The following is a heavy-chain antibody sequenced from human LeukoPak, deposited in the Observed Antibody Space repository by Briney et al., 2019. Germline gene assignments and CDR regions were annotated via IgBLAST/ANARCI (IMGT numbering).Heavy chain of an antibody. Sequence: GGSLRLSCAASGFTFSSYAMSWVRQAPGKGLEWVSTISGSGGSTYYADSVKGRFTISRDNSKNTLFLQMNSLRAEDTAVYYCAKDRRWNDGRVDFDYWGQGTLVTVSS. CDR3: AKDRRWNDGRVDFDY. CDR2: ISGSGGST. D-gene: IGHD1-1*01. CDR1: GFTFSSYA. J-gene: IGHJ4*02. V-gene: IGHV3-23*01.